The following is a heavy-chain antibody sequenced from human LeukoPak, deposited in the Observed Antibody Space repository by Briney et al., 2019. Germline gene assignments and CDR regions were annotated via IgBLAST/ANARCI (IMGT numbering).Heavy chain of an antibody. Sequence: ASVKVSCKASGYTFTSYAMHWVRQAPGQRPEWMGWINAGNGNTKYSQEFQGRVTITRDTSASTAYMELSSLRSEDMAVYYCARSSGYYYEPLYNWFDPWGQGALVTVSS. CDR1: GYTFTSYA. D-gene: IGHD3-22*01. CDR3: ARSSGYYYEPLYNWFDP. CDR2: INAGNGNT. V-gene: IGHV1-3*03. J-gene: IGHJ5*02.